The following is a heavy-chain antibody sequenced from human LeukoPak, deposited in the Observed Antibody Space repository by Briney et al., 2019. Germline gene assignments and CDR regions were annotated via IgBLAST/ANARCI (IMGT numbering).Heavy chain of an antibody. CDR3: ARQQGYYDFETATAFPPYYFDS. V-gene: IGHV4-39*01. CDR1: GXSITSKNYY. Sequence: PSETLSLTCTVSGXSITSKNYYWGWIRQSPGKGLEWIWSLHYSVSSYYNPSLKSRVFISVDTSKSQFFLRVSSVTVADTAIYYCARQQGYYDFETATAFPPYYFDSWGQGTLVTSSS. CDR2: LHYSVSS. D-gene: IGHD3-3*01. J-gene: IGHJ4*02.